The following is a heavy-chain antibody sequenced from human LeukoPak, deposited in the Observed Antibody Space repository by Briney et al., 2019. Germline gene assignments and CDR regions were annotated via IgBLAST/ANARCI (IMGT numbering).Heavy chain of an antibody. J-gene: IGHJ4*02. D-gene: IGHD2-15*01. CDR1: GFTFSSYG. V-gene: IGHV3-30*02. CDR2: IRYDGSNK. Sequence: GGSLRLSCAASGFTFSSYGMHWVRQAPGKGLEWVAFIRYDGSNKYYADSVKGRFTISRDNSKNTLYLQMNSLRAEDTAVYYCAKDTVVAATEYFDYWGQGTLVTVSS. CDR3: AKDTVVAATEYFDY.